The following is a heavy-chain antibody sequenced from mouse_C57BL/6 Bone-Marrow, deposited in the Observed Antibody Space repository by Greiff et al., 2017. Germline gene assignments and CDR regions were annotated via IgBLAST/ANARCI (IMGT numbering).Heavy chain of an antibody. CDR1: GYTFTSYW. V-gene: IGHV1-50*01. J-gene: IGHJ2*01. Sequence: VQLQQPGAELVKPGASVKLSCKASGYTFTSYWMQWVKQRPGQGLEWIGEIDPSDSYTNYNQKFKGKATLTVDPSSSTAYMQLSSLTSEDSAVYYCAIYYDFDYWGQGTTLTVSS. D-gene: IGHD1-1*01. CDR3: AIYYDFDY. CDR2: IDPSDSYT.